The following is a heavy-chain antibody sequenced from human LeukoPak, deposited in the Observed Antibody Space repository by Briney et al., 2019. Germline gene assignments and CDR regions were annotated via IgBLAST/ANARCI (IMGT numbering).Heavy chain of an antibody. J-gene: IGHJ4*02. V-gene: IGHV1-2*02. CDR2: INPNSAAT. Sequence: ASVKVSCKAPGYIFSDYYTHWVRQAPGQGLEWMGWINPNSAATNYAQRFQGRVTMTRDTSISTAYMELSRLTSDDTAVYYCARIRGGNNYHFDYWGQGTLVTVSS. CDR1: GYIFSDYY. D-gene: IGHD1-26*01. CDR3: ARIRGGNNYHFDY.